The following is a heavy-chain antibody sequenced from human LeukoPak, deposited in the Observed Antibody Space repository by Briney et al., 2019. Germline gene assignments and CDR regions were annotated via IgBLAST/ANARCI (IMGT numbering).Heavy chain of an antibody. CDR3: AHSTYYDFWSGYSNTDY. D-gene: IGHD3-3*01. CDR2: IYWNDDK. Sequence: SGPTLVNPTQTLTLTCTFSGFSLSTSGVGVGWIRQPPGKALEWLALIYWNDDKRYSPSLKSRLTITKDTSKNQVVLTVTNMDPVDTATYYCAHSTYYDFWSGYSNTDYWGQGTLVTVSS. J-gene: IGHJ4*02. V-gene: IGHV2-5*01. CDR1: GFSLSTSGVG.